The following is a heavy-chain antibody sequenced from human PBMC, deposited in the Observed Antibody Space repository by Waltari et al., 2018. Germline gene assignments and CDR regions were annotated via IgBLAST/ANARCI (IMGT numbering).Heavy chain of an antibody. CDR3: ARDASVRGVIIFRRGYYGMDV. CDR1: GFTFSSYS. J-gene: IGHJ6*02. D-gene: IGHD3-10*01. CDR2: ISSSSSTI. V-gene: IGHV3-48*01. Sequence: EVQLVESGGGLVQPGGSLRLSCAASGFTFSSYSMNWVRQAPGKGLEWVSYISSSSSTIYYADSVKGRFTISRDNAKNSLYLQMNSLRAEDTAVYYCARDASVRGVIIFRRGYYGMDVWGQGTTVTVSS.